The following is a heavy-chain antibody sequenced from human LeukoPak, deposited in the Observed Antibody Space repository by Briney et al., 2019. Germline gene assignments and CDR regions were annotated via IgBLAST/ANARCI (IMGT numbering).Heavy chain of an antibody. Sequence: KPSETLPLTCTVSGGSISSYYWSWIRQPPGKGLEWIGYIYYSGSTNYNPSLKSRVTISVDTSKNQFSLKLSSVTAADTAVYYCARVLGYCSSTSCRPSTVDYWGQGTLVTVPS. D-gene: IGHD2-2*01. CDR2: IYYSGST. CDR3: ARVLGYCSSTSCRPSTVDY. CDR1: GGSISSYY. V-gene: IGHV4-59*01. J-gene: IGHJ4*02.